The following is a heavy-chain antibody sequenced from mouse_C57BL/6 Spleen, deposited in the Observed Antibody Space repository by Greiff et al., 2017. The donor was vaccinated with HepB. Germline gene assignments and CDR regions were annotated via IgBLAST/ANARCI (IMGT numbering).Heavy chain of an antibody. CDR1: GYSFTGYY. D-gene: IGHD3-1*01. CDR3: ARLGALSGAMDY. CDR2: INPSTGGT. J-gene: IGHJ4*01. V-gene: IGHV1-42*01. Sequence: EVQLQESGPELVKPGASVKISCKASGYSFTGYYMNWVKQSPEKSLEWIGEINPSTGGTTYNQKFKAKATLTVDKSSSTAYMQLNSLTSEDSAVYYCARLGALSGAMDYWGQGTSVTVSS.